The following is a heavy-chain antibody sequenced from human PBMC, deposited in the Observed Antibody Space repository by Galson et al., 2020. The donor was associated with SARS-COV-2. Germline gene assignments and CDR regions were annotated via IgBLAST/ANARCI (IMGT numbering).Heavy chain of an antibody. V-gene: IGHV4-61*01. D-gene: IGHD6-13*01. CDR2: IYYSGST. J-gene: IGHJ6*03. CDR1: GGSVRSGSYY. Sequence: SETLSLTCTVSGGSVRSGSYYWRWIRQPPGKGLEWIGYIYYSGSTNYNPSLKSRVTISVDTSKNQFSLKLSSVTAADTAVYYCARGPIATYYYYMDVWGKGTTVTVSS. CDR3: ARGPIATYYYYMDV.